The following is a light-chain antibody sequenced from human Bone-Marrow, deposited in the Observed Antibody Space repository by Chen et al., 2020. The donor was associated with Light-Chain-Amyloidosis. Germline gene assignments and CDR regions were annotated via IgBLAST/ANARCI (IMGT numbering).Light chain of an antibody. V-gene: IGLV2-14*01. CDR1: NSDVGGYNS. CDR3: SSCSSSSSRV. J-gene: IGLJ3*02. CDR2: DVT. Sequence: QSALTQPASVSGSPGQSITISCTGTNSDVGGYNSVSWYQQHPGKAPKVMIYDVTNRPSGVSTPFSGSQSVNTASLTNSGLQADAEAAYYCSSCSSSSSRVFGGGTEGTVL.